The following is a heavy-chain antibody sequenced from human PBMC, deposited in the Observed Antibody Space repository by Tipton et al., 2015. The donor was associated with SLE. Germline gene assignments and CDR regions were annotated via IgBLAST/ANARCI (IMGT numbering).Heavy chain of an antibody. V-gene: IGHV4-61*02. CDR2: IYTSGST. J-gene: IGHJ4*02. Sequence: TLSLTCTVSGGSISSGSYYWSWIRQPAGKGLEWIGRIYTSGSTNYNPSLKSRVTISVDTSKNQFSLKLSSVTAADTAVYYCARDTYSGSFNFDYWGQGTLVTVSS. CDR3: ARDTYSGSFNFDY. D-gene: IGHD1-26*01. CDR1: GGSISSGSYY.